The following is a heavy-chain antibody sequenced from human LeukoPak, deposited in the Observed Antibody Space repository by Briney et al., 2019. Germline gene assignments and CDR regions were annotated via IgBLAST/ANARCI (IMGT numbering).Heavy chain of an antibody. V-gene: IGHV1-69*13. CDR3: ARDRGGEMYDSSGYYYDAFDI. D-gene: IGHD3-22*01. CDR2: IIPIFGTA. Sequence: GASVKVSCKASGGTFSSYAISWVRQAPGQGLEWMGGIIPIFGTANYAQKFQGRVTITADESTSTAYMELSSLRSEDTAVYYCARDRGGEMYDSSGYYYDAFDIWGQGTMVTVSS. CDR1: GGTFSSYA. J-gene: IGHJ3*02.